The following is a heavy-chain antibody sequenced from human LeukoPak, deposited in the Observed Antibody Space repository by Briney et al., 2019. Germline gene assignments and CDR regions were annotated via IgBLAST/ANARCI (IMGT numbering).Heavy chain of an antibody. Sequence: SMKVSCKASGGTFSSYAISWVRQAPGQGLEWMGGIIPIFGTANYAQKFQGRVTITTDESTSTAYMELSSLRSEDTAVYYCAVAVAGNYYYYYYMDVWAKGPRSPSP. J-gene: IGHJ6*03. V-gene: IGHV1-69*05. D-gene: IGHD6-19*01. CDR1: GGTFSSYA. CDR3: AVAVAGNYYYYYYMDV. CDR2: IIPIFGTA.